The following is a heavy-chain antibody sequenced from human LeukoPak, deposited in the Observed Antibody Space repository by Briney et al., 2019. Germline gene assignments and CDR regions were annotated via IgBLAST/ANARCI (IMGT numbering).Heavy chain of an antibody. D-gene: IGHD1-14*01. J-gene: IGHJ3*02. CDR2: ISAYNGNT. V-gene: IGHV1-18*01. CDR1: GYTVTIYG. CDR3: TRVKTKAFDI. Sequence: EASGRVSCGAAGYTVTIYGTSCVRQAPRQGLEWMGWISAYNGNTNYAQKLQGRVNMTTDTSTSTAYMELRGLKSDDKGVYFCTRVKTKAFDIWGQGKMVTGSS.